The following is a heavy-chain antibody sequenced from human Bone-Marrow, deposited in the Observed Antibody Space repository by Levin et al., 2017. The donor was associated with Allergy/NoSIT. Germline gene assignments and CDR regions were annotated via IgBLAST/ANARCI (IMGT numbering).Heavy chain of an antibody. CDR1: GYTFTSYA. CDR3: AREGLGEWLFEASRYYYYGMDV. Sequence: GASVKVSCKASGYTFTSYAMHWVRQAPGQRLEWMGWINAGNGNTKYSQKFQGRVTITRDTSASTAYMGLSSLRSEDTAVYYCAREGLGEWLFEASRYYYYGMDVWGQGTTVTVSS. J-gene: IGHJ6*02. D-gene: IGHD3-3*01. V-gene: IGHV1-3*01. CDR2: INAGNGNT.